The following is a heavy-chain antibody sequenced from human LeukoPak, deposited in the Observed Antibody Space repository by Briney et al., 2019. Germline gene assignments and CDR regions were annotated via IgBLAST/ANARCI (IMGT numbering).Heavy chain of an antibody. CDR1: GGTFSSYA. CDR3: ASRYYYDSSGYYGAFDI. J-gene: IGHJ3*02. D-gene: IGHD3-22*01. CDR2: IIPIFGTA. Sequence: GASVKVSCKASGGTFSSYAISWVRQAPEQGHEWIRRIIPIFGTANYAQKFQGRVTITTDESTSPAYMELSSLRSEDTAVYYCASRYYYDSSGYYGAFDIWGQGTMVTVSS. V-gene: IGHV1-69*05.